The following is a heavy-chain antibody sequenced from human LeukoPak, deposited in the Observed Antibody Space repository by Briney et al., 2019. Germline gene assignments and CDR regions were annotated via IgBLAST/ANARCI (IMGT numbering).Heavy chain of an antibody. J-gene: IGHJ4*02. CDR1: SGSISGHF. V-gene: IGHV4-4*07. CDR3: VRGGDGYNYLDS. D-gene: IGHD5-24*01. CDR2: IHSSGST. Sequence: PSETLSLTCTVSSGSISGHFWSWNRQSAGKGLEWIGRIHSSGSTTYSPSLNSRVTMSVDASQNQFSLKLHSVTAADTAVYYCVRGGDGYNYLDSWGQGALVTVSS.